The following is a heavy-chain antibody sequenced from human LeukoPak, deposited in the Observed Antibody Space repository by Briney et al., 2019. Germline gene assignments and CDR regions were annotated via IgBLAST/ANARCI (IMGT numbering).Heavy chain of an antibody. CDR1: GFTLSDYY. V-gene: IGHV3-30*03. D-gene: IGHD6-13*01. Sequence: GGSLRLSCATSGFTLSDYYMNWVRQAPGKGLEWVAVISYDGSNKYYADSVKGRFTTSRDNSKNTLYLQMNSLRAEDTAVYYCASLNIAAAPGTPDYWGQGTLVTVSS. CDR3: ASLNIAAAPGTPDY. CDR2: ISYDGSNK. J-gene: IGHJ4*02.